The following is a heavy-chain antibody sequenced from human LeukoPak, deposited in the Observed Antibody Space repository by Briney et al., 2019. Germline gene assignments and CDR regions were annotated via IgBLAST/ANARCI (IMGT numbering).Heavy chain of an antibody. V-gene: IGHV1-2*02. J-gene: IGHJ5*02. CDR2: INPNRGGT. D-gene: IGHD6-13*01. CDR3: ARDLRIAAAGTVLGNWFDP. Sequence: VTVXFTASGYXFXGYYVHWVRQAPGQGLEWMGWINPNRGGTNYAQKFQGRVTMTRDTSISTAYMELRSLRSDDTAVYYCARDLRIAAAGTVLGNWFDPWGQGTLVTVSS. CDR1: GYXFXGYY.